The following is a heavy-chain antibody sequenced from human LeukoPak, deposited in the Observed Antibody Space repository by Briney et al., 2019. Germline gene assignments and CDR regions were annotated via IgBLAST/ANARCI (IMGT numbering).Heavy chain of an antibody. CDR1: GFTFSSYV. D-gene: IGHD5-18*01. V-gene: IGHV3-23*01. CDR3: AKIWVSYGYGRYFDY. Sequence: GGSLRLSCAASGFTFSSYVMSWVRQAPGNGLEWVSAISGSGGSTYYADSVKGRFTTSRDNSKNTLYLLMNSLRAEDTAVYYCAKIWVSYGYGRYFDYWGQGTVVTVSS. CDR2: ISGSGGST. J-gene: IGHJ4*02.